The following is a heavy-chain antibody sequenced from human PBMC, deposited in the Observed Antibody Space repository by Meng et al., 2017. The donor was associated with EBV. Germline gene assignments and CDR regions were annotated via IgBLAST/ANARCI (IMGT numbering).Heavy chain of an antibody. Sequence: QITLKESGPPPVKPTQTLTLSCTFSWFSLSTRGVGVGWIRQPPGKALEWLALIYWDDDKRYSPSLKSRLTITKDTSKNQVVLTMTNMDPVDAATYYCAHIIAARPFDYWGQGTLVTVSS. D-gene: IGHD6-6*01. J-gene: IGHJ4*02. CDR1: WFSLSTRGVG. V-gene: IGHV2-5*02. CDR3: AHIIAARPFDY. CDR2: IYWDDDK.